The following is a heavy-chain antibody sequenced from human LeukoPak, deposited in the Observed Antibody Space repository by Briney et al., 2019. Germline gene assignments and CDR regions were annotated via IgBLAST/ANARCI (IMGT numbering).Heavy chain of an antibody. Sequence: GGSLRLSCDASGFIFNNYWISWVRQAPGEGLEWVANIKQGGSEKYYVDSVKGRFTISRDNAKNSLYLQMNSLRAEDTAVYYCARQRRYCSGDNCYQRTFDYWGQGTLVTVSS. CDR2: IKQGGSEK. V-gene: IGHV3-7*01. D-gene: IGHD2-15*01. CDR1: GFIFNNYW. J-gene: IGHJ4*02. CDR3: ARQRRYCSGDNCYQRTFDY.